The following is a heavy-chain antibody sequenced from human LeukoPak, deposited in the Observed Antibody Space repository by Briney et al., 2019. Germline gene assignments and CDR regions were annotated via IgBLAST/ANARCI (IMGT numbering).Heavy chain of an antibody. Sequence: SETLSLTCTVSGYSISSNYYWGWIRQPPGKGLEWIGNIYHSGSISYIPSLKSRVTISVDTSKNQFSLKLTSVTAADTAVYYCARALEGTTGRFDYWGQGTLVTVSS. J-gene: IGHJ4*02. CDR1: GYSISSNYY. D-gene: IGHD1-7*01. CDR3: ARALEGTTGRFDY. CDR2: IYHSGSI. V-gene: IGHV4-38-2*02.